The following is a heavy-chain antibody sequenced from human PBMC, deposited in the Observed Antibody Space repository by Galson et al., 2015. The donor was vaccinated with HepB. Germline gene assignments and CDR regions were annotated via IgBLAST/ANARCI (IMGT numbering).Heavy chain of an antibody. CDR2: IDPSDSYT. V-gene: IGHV5-10-1*01. J-gene: IGHJ4*02. Sequence: QSGAEVKKPGESLRISCKGSGCSFTSYWISWVRQMPGKGLEWMGRIDPSDSYTNYSPSFQGHVTISADKSISTAYLQWSSLKASDTAMYYCARQDSAGIAVAGIDDYWGQGTLVTVSS. CDR1: GCSFTSYW. CDR3: ARQDSAGIAVAGIDDY. D-gene: IGHD6-19*01.